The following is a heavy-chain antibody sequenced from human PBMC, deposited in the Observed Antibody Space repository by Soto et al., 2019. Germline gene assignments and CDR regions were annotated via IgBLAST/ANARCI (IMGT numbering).Heavy chain of an antibody. J-gene: IGHJ4*02. Sequence: QLRLQESGSGVVKTSESLSLTCTVFGASISYGGYSWGWIRQSPGRGLEWIGYITHLENTYFNPSFKSRVSMSIDRTKNHFSLKVTSMTAADKGRYFCVRGGGNDPFEYWGQGILVTVSS. V-gene: IGHV4-30-2*06. CDR1: GASISYGGYS. D-gene: IGHD5-12*01. CDR2: ITHLENT. CDR3: VRGGGNDPFEY.